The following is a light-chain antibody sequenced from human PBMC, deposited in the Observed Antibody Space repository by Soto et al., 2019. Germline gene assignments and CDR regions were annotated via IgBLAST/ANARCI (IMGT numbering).Light chain of an antibody. Sequence: QSALTQPPSASGSPGQSVTISCAGTSSDIGLYNYVSWYQHHPGKAPKLIIYEVSKRPSGVPDRFSGSKSVNTASLTVSGLQAEDEADYYCSSYAGDINVDVFGGGTKLTVL. V-gene: IGLV2-8*01. CDR2: EVS. CDR1: SSDIGLYNY. J-gene: IGLJ3*02. CDR3: SSYAGDINVDV.